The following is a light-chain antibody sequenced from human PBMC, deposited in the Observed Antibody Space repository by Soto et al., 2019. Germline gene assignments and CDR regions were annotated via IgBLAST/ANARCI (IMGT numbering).Light chain of an antibody. V-gene: IGKV1-17*01. CDR3: LQHNTSPRA. CDR2: AAS. CDR1: QDIRSD. Sequence: DIQMTQSPASLSASVGDRVTITCRASQDIRSDLGWYQQKPGRAPKRLMFAASRLQSGVPSRFSGRGSGTEFTLTISSLQPEDFATYYCLQHNTSPRAFGQGTKVEMK. J-gene: IGKJ1*01.